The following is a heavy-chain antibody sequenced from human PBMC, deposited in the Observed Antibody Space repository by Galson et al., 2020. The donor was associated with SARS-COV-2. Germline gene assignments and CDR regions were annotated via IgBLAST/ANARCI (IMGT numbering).Heavy chain of an antibody. CDR3: ARRGEVVAWVY. CDR1: GGSISSRSYY. CDR2: VYSSGRT. V-gene: IGHV4-39*01. J-gene: IGHJ4*02. D-gene: IGHD2-15*01. Sequence: SETLSLTCTVSGGSISSRSYYWGWIRQPPGKGLEWIGSVYSSGRTSYNPSLNSRITISVDTSKNQFSLKLTSVTAADTAVYYCARRGEVVAWVYWGQVTFVTVSS.